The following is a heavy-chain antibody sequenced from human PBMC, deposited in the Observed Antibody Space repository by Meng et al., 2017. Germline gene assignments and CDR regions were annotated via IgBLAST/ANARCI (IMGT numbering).Heavy chain of an antibody. D-gene: IGHD4-17*01. Sequence: VQRQQWGAGLLKPSETLSLPCACYGGSFSGYYWSWIRQPPGKGLEWIGEINHSGSTNYNPSLKSRVTMSLDTSKNQFSLRLSSVTAADTAVYYCARSHSVTIVAFDYWGQGTLVTVSS. CDR3: ARSHSVTIVAFDY. CDR2: INHSGST. V-gene: IGHV4-34*01. CDR1: GGSFSGYY. J-gene: IGHJ4*02.